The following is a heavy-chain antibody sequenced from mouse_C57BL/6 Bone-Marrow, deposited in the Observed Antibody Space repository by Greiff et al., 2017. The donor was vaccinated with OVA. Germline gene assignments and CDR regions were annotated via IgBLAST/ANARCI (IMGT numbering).Heavy chain of an antibody. D-gene: IGHD2-10*01. J-gene: IGHJ2*01. CDR2: IDPSDSYT. CDR3: ARPGLLVY. CDR1: GYTFTSYW. V-gene: IGHV1-59*01. Sequence: QVQLQQPGAELVRPGTSVKLSCKASGYTFTSYWMHWVKQRPGQGLEWIGVIDPSDSYTNYNQKFKGKATLTVDTSSSTAFMQLSSLTSEDSAVYYCARPGLLVYWGQGTTLTVSS.